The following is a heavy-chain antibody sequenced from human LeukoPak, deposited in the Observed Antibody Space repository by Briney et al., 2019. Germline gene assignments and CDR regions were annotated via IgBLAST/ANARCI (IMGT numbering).Heavy chain of an antibody. Sequence: GGSLRLSCAASGFTFSSYEMNWVRQAPGKGLEWVSYISSSGSTIYYADSVKGRFTISRDNAKNSLYLQMNSLRAEDTAVYYCARDPSGAATRGVWGKGTTVTVSS. CDR1: GFTFSSYE. D-gene: IGHD1-26*01. J-gene: IGHJ6*04. CDR2: ISSSGSTI. V-gene: IGHV3-48*03. CDR3: ARDPSGAATRGV.